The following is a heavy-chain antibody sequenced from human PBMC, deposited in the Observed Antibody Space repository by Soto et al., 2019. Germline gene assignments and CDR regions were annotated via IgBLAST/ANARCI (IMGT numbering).Heavy chain of an antibody. CDR3: ARDLYSGYGSRWFDP. J-gene: IGHJ5*02. Sequence: PSETLSLTCTVSGGSISSYYWSWIRQPPGKGLEWIGYIYYSGSTNYNPSLKSRVTISVDTSKNQFSLKLSSVTAADTAVYYCARDLYSGYGSRWFDPWGQGTLVTVSS. D-gene: IGHD5-12*01. CDR2: IYYSGST. CDR1: GGSISSYY. V-gene: IGHV4-59*01.